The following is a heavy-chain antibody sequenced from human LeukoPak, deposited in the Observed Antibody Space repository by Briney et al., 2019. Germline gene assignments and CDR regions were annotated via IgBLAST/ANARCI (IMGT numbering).Heavy chain of an antibody. CDR1: GGSISSGGYS. D-gene: IGHD4-17*01. Sequence: SETLSLTCAVSGGSISSGGYSWRWIRQPPGKGLEWIGYIYHSGSTYYNPSLKSRVTISVDRSKNQFSLKLSSVTAADTAVYYCASADMSYGDSYYFDYWGQGTLVTVSS. CDR2: IYHSGST. J-gene: IGHJ4*02. V-gene: IGHV4-30-2*01. CDR3: ASADMSYGDSYYFDY.